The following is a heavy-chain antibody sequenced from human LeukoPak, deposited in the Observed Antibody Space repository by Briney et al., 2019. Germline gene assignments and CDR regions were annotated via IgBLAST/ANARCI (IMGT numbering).Heavy chain of an antibody. D-gene: IGHD3-10*01. J-gene: IGHJ6*03. CDR1: GYTFTSYG. Sequence: ASVKVSFKASGYTFTSYGISWVRQAPGQGLEWMGWISGYNGNTNYAQKLQGRVTMTRNTSISTAYMELSSLRSEDTAVYYCARGDVTMVRGVPKPNYYYYYMDVWGKGTTVTISS. CDR3: ARGDVTMVRGVPKPNYYYYYMDV. CDR2: ISGYNGNT. V-gene: IGHV1-18*01.